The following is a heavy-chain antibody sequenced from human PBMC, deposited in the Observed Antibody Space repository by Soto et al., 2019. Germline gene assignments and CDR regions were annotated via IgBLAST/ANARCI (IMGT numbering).Heavy chain of an antibody. V-gene: IGHV3-21*01. CDR3: ARDKWAYGGTAFDI. J-gene: IGHJ3*02. Sequence: GGSLRLSCAASGFTFSSYSMNWVRQAPGKGLEWVSSISSSSSYIYYADSVKGRFTISRDNAKNSLYLQMNSLRAEDTAVYYCARDKWAYGGTAFDIWGQGTMVTVSS. D-gene: IGHD2-15*01. CDR2: ISSSSSYI. CDR1: GFTFSSYS.